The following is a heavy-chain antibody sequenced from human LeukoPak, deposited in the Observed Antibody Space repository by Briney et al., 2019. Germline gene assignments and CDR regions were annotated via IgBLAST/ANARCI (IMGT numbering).Heavy chain of an antibody. D-gene: IGHD3-3*01. CDR1: GFTFSSYW. CDR3: TRDRGGKYYDFWSGYYYFDY. V-gene: IGHV3-49*04. J-gene: IGHJ4*02. Sequence: GGSLRLSCAASGFTFSSYWMNWVRQAPGKGLEWVGFIRSKAYGGTTEYAASVKGRFTISRDDSKSIAYLQMNSLKTEDTAVYYCTRDRGGKYYDFWSGYYYFDYWGQGTLVTVSS. CDR2: IRSKAYGGTT.